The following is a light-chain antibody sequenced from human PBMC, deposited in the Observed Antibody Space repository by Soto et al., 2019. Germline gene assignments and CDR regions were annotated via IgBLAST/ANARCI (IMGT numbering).Light chain of an antibody. CDR2: AAS. CDR1: QSISSY. V-gene: IGKV1-39*01. Sequence: DIQMTKSPSSLSASVGDRVTITCRASQSISSYLNWYQQKPGKAPKLLIYAASSLQSGVPSRFSGSGSGTDFTLTISSLQPEDFATYYCQQSYSTPRTLGQGTKLEIK. J-gene: IGKJ2*02. CDR3: QQSYSTPRT.